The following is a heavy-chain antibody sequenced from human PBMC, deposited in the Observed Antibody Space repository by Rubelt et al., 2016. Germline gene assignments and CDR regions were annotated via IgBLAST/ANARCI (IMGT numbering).Heavy chain of an antibody. J-gene: IGHJ4*02. D-gene: IGHD1-26*01. CDR1: GGSISSYY. CDR2: IYYTGTT. CDR3: ARTTGSNWF. Sequence: QVQLQESGPGLVKPSETLSLTCTVSGGSISSYYWTWIRQPPGKGLEWIGYIYYTGTTNYNPSLKSRVTISVDTSKNQCSLRLRAVTAADPAVYYCARTTGSNWFWGQGTLVTVSS. V-gene: IGHV4-59*12.